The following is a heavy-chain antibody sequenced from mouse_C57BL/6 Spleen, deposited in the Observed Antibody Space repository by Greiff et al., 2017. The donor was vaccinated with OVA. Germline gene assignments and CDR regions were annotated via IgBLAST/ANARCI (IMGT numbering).Heavy chain of an antibody. CDR2: IDPSDSYP. CDR3: ARGDYYGSSYENFDV. D-gene: IGHD1-1*01. Sequence: QVQLQQSGAELVKPGASVTLSCKASGYTFTSYWMQWVKQRPGQGLEWIGEIDPSDSYPHYNQKFQGKATLTVDTSYSTAYMQRSSLTSEDSAVYCGARGDYYGSSYENFDVWGTGTTVTVSS. J-gene: IGHJ1*03. CDR1: GYTFTSYW. V-gene: IGHV1-50*01.